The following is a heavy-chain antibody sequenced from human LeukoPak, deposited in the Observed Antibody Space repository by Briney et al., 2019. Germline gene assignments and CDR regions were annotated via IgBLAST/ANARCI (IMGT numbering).Heavy chain of an antibody. CDR1: GFTFGIYS. CDR3: AKDRAGTPWAD. Sequence: PGGSLRLSCAASGFTFGIYSMTWVRQAPGKGLEWVSTVNPSGDSTYYADSVKGRFTISRDNSKNTVCLQMDSLRAEDTAVYYCAKDRAGTPWADWGQGTLVTVSS. D-gene: IGHD1-1*01. CDR2: VNPSGDST. V-gene: IGHV3-23*01. J-gene: IGHJ4*02.